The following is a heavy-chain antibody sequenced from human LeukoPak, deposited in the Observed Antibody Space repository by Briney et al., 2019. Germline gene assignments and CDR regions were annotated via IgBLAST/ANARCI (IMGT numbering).Heavy chain of an antibody. D-gene: IGHD3-10*01. CDR3: ARLHSAVYYGDAFDI. J-gene: IGHJ3*02. CDR1: GFPFSAYW. V-gene: IGHV3-74*01. CDR2: INTDGTYT. Sequence: GGSLRLSCAASGFPFSAYWVHWVRQAPGKGLVWVSRINTDGTYTSYADSVKGRFTISRDNAQNTLFLQMNSLRVEDTAAYYCARLHSAVYYGDAFDIWGQGTMVTVSS.